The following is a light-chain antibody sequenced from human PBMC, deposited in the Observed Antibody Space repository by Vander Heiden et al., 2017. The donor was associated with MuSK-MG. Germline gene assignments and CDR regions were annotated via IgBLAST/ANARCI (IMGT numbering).Light chain of an antibody. CDR1: QSISTF. CDR3: QQLTNWPPWT. V-gene: IGKV3-11*01. J-gene: IGKJ1*01. CDR2: DSS. Sequence: EIVLTQSPATLSLSPGERDTHSCRASQSISTFLVWYQQKPGQAPRLLIYDSSNRATGIPARFSGSGSGTDFTLTISSREPEDVAVYYCQQLTNWPPWTFGQGTKVELK.